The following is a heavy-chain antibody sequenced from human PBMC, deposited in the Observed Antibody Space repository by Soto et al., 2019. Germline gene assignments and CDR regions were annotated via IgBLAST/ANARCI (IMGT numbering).Heavy chain of an antibody. CDR3: ATGYGAAAAYYFDY. CDR2: ISGSGDNP. J-gene: IGHJ4*02. Sequence: GGSLRLSCAASGFTFSSYAMSWVRQAPGKGLEWVSGISGSGDNPYNADSVKGRFTISRDNSKNTLYLQMNSLRAEDTAVYYCATGYGAAAAYYFDYWGQGTLVTVSS. V-gene: IGHV3-23*01. CDR1: GFTFSSYA. D-gene: IGHD6-13*01.